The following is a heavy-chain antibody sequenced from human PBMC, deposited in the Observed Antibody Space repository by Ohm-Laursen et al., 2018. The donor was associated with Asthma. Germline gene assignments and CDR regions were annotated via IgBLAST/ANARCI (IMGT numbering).Heavy chain of an antibody. D-gene: IGHD3-10*01. CDR2: IHYSGTT. J-gene: IGHJ4*02. Sequence: SDTLSLTCTVSAGSISSGHYYWTWIRQRPGTGLEWIGNIHYSGTTIYTPSLESRLTISLDTSKNQFSLKLSSVTASDTALYFCARDGRLRGSFDYWGQGNLVTVSS. CDR3: ARDGRLRGSFDY. V-gene: IGHV4-31*02. CDR1: AGSISSGHYY.